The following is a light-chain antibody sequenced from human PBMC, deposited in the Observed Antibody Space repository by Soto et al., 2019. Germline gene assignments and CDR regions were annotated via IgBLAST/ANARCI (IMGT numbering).Light chain of an antibody. CDR3: QQYNSGPYT. CDR1: QSISSN. J-gene: IGKJ2*01. CDR2: GAA. V-gene: IGKV3-15*01. Sequence: EIVMTQSPAILSVSPGERATLSCRANQSISSNLAWYQQKPGQAPRLLIYGAATRATGIPARFSGSGSGTDFTLTINSLQSEDFAVYYCQQYNSGPYTFGQGTKVDIK.